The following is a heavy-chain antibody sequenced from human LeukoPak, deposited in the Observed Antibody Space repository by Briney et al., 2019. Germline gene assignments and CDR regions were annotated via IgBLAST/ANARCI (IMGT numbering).Heavy chain of an antibody. CDR2: IYYSGST. Sequence: SETLSLTCTVSGGSISSGDYYWSWIRQPPGEGLEWIGYIYYSGSTYYNPSLKSRVTISVDTSKNQFSLKLSSVTAADTAVYYCARAPFGVVTVDYWGQGTLVTVSS. CDR3: ARAPFGVVTVDY. CDR1: GGSISSGDYY. J-gene: IGHJ4*02. D-gene: IGHD3-3*01. V-gene: IGHV4-30-4*08.